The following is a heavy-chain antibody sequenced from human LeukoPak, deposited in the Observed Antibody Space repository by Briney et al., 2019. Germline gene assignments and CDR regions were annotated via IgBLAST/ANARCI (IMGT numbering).Heavy chain of an antibody. CDR2: IKFDGSAT. D-gene: IGHD6-19*01. CDR1: GFTLSSYW. CDR3: AKQKYSSGWYLKFFDY. V-gene: IGHV3-7*03. Sequence: GGSLRLSCVASGFTLSSYWMSWVRQAPGKGLEWVANIKFDGSATYYVDSVKGRFTISRDNSKNTLYLQMNSLRDEDTAVYYCAKQKYSSGWYLKFFDYWGQGTLVTVSS. J-gene: IGHJ4*02.